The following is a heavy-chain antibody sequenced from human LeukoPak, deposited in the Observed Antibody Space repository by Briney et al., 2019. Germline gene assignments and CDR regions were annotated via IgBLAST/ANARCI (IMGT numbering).Heavy chain of an antibody. Sequence: SVKVSCKASGGTFSSYAISWVRQAPGQGLEWMGGIIPIFGTANYAQKFQGRATITADESTSTAYMELSSLRSEDTAVYYCARAGWQPPEAFDIWGQGTMVTVSS. CDR3: ARAGWQPPEAFDI. J-gene: IGHJ3*02. D-gene: IGHD1-14*01. V-gene: IGHV1-69*01. CDR2: IIPIFGTA. CDR1: GGTFSSYA.